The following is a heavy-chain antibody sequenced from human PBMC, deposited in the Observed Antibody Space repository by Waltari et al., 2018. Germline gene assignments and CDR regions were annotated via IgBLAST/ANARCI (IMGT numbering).Heavy chain of an antibody. CDR2: SNTQTWNP. CDR3: ARGIQLWGRGSWYFDN. V-gene: IGHV7-4-1*02. CDR1: GYIFTNYA. J-gene: IGHJ4*02. Sequence: QVQLVQSGSELKKPGASVKVSCKASGYIFTNYAMNWVRQAPGQGLEWMGGSNTQTWNPTYAQGFRGRFVFSLDTSVSTASLQISSLKAEDTAVYYCARGIQLWGRGSWYFDNWGQGTLVTVSS. D-gene: IGHD3-16*01.